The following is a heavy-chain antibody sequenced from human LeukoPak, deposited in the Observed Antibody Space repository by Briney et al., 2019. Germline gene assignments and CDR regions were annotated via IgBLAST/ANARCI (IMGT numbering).Heavy chain of an antibody. CDR3: ARGASASPSQFDY. D-gene: IGHD3-3*01. CDR1: GFTVSSYW. J-gene: IGHJ4*02. CDR2: INTDGSST. Sequence: GGSLRLSCAASGFTVSSYWMHWVRQAPGKGLVWVSRINTDGSSTTYADSVEGRFTISRDNAKNTLYLQMNSLRAEDTAVYYCARGASASPSQFDYWGQGTLVTVSS. V-gene: IGHV3-74*01.